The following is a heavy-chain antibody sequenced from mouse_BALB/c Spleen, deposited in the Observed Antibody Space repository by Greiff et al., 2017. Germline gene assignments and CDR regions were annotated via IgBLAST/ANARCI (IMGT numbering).Heavy chain of an antibody. D-gene: IGHD3-1*01. J-gene: IGHJ4*01. CDR1: GFTFSSYG. CDR3: ARGGTDEDYYAMDD. CDR2: INSNGGST. V-gene: IGHV5-6-3*01. Sequence: EVQLQESGGGLVQPGGSLKLSCAASGFTFSSYGMSWVRQTPDKRLELVATINSNGGSTYYPDSVKGRFTISRDNAKNTLYLQMSSLKSEDTAMYYCARGGTDEDYYAMDDWGQGTSVTVSS.